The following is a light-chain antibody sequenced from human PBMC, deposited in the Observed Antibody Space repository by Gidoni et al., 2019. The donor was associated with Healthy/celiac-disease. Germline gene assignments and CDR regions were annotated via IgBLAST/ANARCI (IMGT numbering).Light chain of an antibody. J-gene: IGKJ3*01. CDR3: QQSYSTPLA. Sequence: DIQMTQSPSSLSASVGDRVTITCRASQSISNYLNWYQQKPGKAPKLLIYAASSLQSGVPSRFSGRGSGTDFTLTISSLQPEDFATYYCQQSYSTPLAFGPGTKVDIK. CDR1: QSISNY. CDR2: AAS. V-gene: IGKV1-39*01.